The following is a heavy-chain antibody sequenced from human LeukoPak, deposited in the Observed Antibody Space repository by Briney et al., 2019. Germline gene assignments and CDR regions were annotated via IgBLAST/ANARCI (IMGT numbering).Heavy chain of an antibody. V-gene: IGHV4-59*01. CDR2: IYYSGST. CDR1: GGSISSYY. Sequence: SETLSLTCTVSGGSISSYYLNWIRQSPGKGLEWIGNIYYSGSTNYNPSLKSRVFISVDTSKNQSSLKLSSVTAADTAVNYCARAGFLRYFGAGWFDPWGQGTLVTVSS. CDR3: ARAGFLRYFGAGWFDP. J-gene: IGHJ5*02. D-gene: IGHD3-9*01.